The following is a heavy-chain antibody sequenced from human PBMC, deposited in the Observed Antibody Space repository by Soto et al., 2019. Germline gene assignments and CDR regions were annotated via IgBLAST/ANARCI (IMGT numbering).Heavy chain of an antibody. D-gene: IGHD4-17*01. J-gene: IGHJ5*02. CDR1: GGSISSYY. CDR2: IYYSGST. CDR3: ARCPGLRHKTGWFDP. V-gene: IGHV4-59*12. Sequence: QVQLQESGPGLVKPSETLSLTCTVSGGSISSYYWSWIRQPPGKGLEWSGYIYYSGSTYYNPSLKSRVTISVDTSKNQFSLKLSSVTAADTAVYYCARCPGLRHKTGWFDPWGQGTLVTVSS.